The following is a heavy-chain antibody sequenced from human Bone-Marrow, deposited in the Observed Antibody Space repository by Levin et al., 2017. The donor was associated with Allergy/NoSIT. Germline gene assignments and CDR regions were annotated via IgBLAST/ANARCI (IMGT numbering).Heavy chain of an antibody. Sequence: GGSLRLSCAVSGFTLNNAWLNWVRQAPGKGLEWVGRFKGKTDGGTTDYAAPVKGRFTISRDDSKNMLYLQMNSLKTEDTAVYYCSTVRYCTSGVCYARYYYYYGMDVWGQGTTVTVSS. V-gene: IGHV3-15*07. D-gene: IGHD2-8*01. CDR2: FKGKTDGGTT. CDR1: GFTLNNAW. CDR3: STVRYCTSGVCYARYYYYYGMDV. J-gene: IGHJ6*02.